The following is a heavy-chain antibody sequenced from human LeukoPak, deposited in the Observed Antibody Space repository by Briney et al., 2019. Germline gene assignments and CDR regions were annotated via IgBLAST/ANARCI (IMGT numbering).Heavy chain of an antibody. Sequence: ASVKVSCKVSGYTLTELSMYWVRQAPGKGLEWMGGFDTEDGETIYAQKFQGRVTMTEDTSTDTAYMELSSLRSEDTAVYYCATPDYGSGSYFEYYFDYWGQGTLVTVSS. D-gene: IGHD3-10*01. V-gene: IGHV1-24*01. CDR1: GYTLTELS. CDR2: FDTEDGET. J-gene: IGHJ4*02. CDR3: ATPDYGSGSYFEYYFDY.